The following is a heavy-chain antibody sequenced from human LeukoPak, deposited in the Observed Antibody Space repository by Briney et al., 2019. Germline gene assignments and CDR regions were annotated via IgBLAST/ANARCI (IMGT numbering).Heavy chain of an antibody. V-gene: IGHV1-18*01. Sequence: ASVKVSCKASGYTFTSYGISWVRQAPGQGLEWMGWISAYNGNTNYAQKLQGRVTMTTDTSTSTAYMELRSLRSDDTAVYYCARASPRITGTTRGMSIDYWGQGTLVTVSS. D-gene: IGHD1-7*01. CDR3: ARASPRITGTTRGMSIDY. J-gene: IGHJ4*02. CDR1: GYTFTSYG. CDR2: ISAYNGNT.